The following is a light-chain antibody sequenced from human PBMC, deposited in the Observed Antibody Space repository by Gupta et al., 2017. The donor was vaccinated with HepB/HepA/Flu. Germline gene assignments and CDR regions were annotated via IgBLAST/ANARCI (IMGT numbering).Light chain of an antibody. Sequence: DIVMTQSPDSLAVSLGERATINCKSSQSVLYSSNNKNYLAWYQQKPGQPPKLLIYWASTRESGVPDRFSGSGSGTDFTLTSSILQAEDVAVYYWQQDYSTWTFGQGTKVEIK. V-gene: IGKV4-1*01. J-gene: IGKJ1*01. CDR3: QQDYSTWT. CDR2: WAS. CDR1: QSVLYSSNNKNY.